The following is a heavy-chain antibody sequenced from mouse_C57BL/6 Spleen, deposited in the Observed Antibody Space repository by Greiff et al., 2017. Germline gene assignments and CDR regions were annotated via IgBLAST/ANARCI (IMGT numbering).Heavy chain of an antibody. D-gene: IGHD2-12*01. Sequence: VQLQQSGPELVKPGASVKISCKASGYTFTDYYMNWVKQSHGKSLEWIGDINPNNGGTSYNQKFKGKATLTVDKSSSTAYMELRSLTSEDSAVYYCARGRSYDRAMDYWGQGTSVTVSS. J-gene: IGHJ4*01. CDR1: GYTFTDYY. CDR2: INPNNGGT. CDR3: ARGRSYDRAMDY. V-gene: IGHV1-26*01.